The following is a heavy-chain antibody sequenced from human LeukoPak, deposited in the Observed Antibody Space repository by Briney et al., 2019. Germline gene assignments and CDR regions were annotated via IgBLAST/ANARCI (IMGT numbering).Heavy chain of an antibody. V-gene: IGHV4-39*01. CDR3: ASLRERSYYTRGFDY. CDR1: GGSISSSSYY. J-gene: IGHJ4*02. Sequence: PSETLSLTCTVSGGSISSSSYYWGWIRQHPGKGLEWIGSIYYSGSTYYNSSLKSRVTISVDTSKNQFSLKLSSVTAADTAVYYCASLRERSYYTRGFDYWGQGSLSPSPQ. CDR2: IYYSGST. D-gene: IGHD5-18*01.